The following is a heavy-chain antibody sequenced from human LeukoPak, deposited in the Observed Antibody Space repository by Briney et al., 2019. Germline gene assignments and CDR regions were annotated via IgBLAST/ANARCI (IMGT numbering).Heavy chain of an antibody. CDR3: ARGSLRGVTTTFSDY. Sequence: PSETLSLTCTVSGGSISDYYWSWIRQPPGKGLEWIGYIYYNGNTNYNPSLESRVIISVDTSKNQFSLKLHSVTAADTAVYYCARGSLRGVTTTFSDYWGQGTLVTVSS. CDR2: IYYNGNT. J-gene: IGHJ4*02. D-gene: IGHD4-17*01. V-gene: IGHV4-59*01. CDR1: GGSISDYY.